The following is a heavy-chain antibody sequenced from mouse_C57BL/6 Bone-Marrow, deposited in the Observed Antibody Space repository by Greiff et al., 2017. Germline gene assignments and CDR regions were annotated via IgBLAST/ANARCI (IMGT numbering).Heavy chain of an antibody. CDR3: ARRYYGSNWYFDV. J-gene: IGHJ1*03. Sequence: QVQLKQPGAELVMPGASVKLSCKASGYTFTSYWMHWVKQRPGQGLEWIGEIDPSDSYTNYNQKFKGKSTLTVDKSSSTAYMQLSSLTSEDSAVYYCARRYYGSNWYFDVWGTGTTVTVSS. V-gene: IGHV1-69*01. CDR2: IDPSDSYT. D-gene: IGHD1-1*01. CDR1: GYTFTSYW.